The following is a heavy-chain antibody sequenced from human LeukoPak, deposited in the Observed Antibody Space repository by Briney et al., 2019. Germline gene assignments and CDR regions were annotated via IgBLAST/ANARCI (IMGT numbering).Heavy chain of an antibody. V-gene: IGHV4-30-4*01. J-gene: IGHJ2*01. Sequence: SSQTLSLTCTVSGGSISSGDYYWSWIRQPPGKGLEWIGYIYYSGSTYYNPSLKSRVTISVDTSKNQFSLKLSSVTAADTAVYYCASSPHVVPAARPYWYFDLWGRGTLVTVSS. D-gene: IGHD2-2*02. CDR3: ASSPHVVPAARPYWYFDL. CDR2: IYYSGST. CDR1: GGSISSGDYY.